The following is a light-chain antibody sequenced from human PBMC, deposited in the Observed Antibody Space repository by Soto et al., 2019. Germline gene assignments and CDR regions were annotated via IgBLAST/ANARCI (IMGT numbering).Light chain of an antibody. CDR3: QHLNSYPRALA. J-gene: IGKJ4*01. CDR1: QGIRNF. V-gene: IGKV1-9*01. Sequence: DIQLTQSPSFLSASVGDRVTITCRASQGIRNFLAWYQQKLGKAPKLLIYAASTLESGVSLRFSGSGSGTEFTLTIRNLQPEDFATYYCQHLNSYPRALAFGGGTKVDIK. CDR2: AAS.